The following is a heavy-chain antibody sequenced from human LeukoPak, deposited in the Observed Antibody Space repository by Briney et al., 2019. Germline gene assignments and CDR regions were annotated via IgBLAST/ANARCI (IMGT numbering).Heavy chain of an antibody. CDR2: FDPEDGET. V-gene: IGHV1-24*01. J-gene: IGHJ3*02. CDR3: ATLALGYCSSTSCYAFDI. D-gene: IGHD2-2*01. CDR1: GYTLTELS. Sequence: ASVKVSCKVSGYTLTELSMNWVRQAPGKGLEWMEGFDPEDGETIYAQKLQGRVTMTEETSTDTAYMELSSLRSGDTGVFYCATLALGYCSSTSCYAFDIWGQGTMVPVPS.